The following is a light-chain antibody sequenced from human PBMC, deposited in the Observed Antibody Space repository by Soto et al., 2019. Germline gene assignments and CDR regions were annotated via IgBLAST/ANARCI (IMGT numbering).Light chain of an antibody. CDR3: QQSYTTPRT. CDR1: QRIDSY. CDR2: AAS. Sequence: DIQMTQSPSSLSASIGDRVTITCRASQRIDSYLSWYQHKPGKAPKLLIYAASTLQSGVPSRFSGSGSGTDFTLTISSLQSEDSASYFCQQSYTTPRTFGLGTRVEIK. J-gene: IGKJ1*01. V-gene: IGKV1-39*01.